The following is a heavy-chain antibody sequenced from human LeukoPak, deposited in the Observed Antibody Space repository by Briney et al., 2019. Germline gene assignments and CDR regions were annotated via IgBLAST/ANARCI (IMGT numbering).Heavy chain of an antibody. CDR2: IIPIFGTA. D-gene: IGHD3-22*01. CDR3: ARVRRDSSGYYYSY. V-gene: IGHV1-69*13. CDR1: GYTLTELS. Sequence: SVKVSCKVSGYTLTELSMHWVRQAPGQGLEWMGGIIPIFGTANYAQKFQGRVTITADESTSTAYMELSSLRSEDTAVYYCARVRRDSSGYYYSYWGQGTLVTVSS. J-gene: IGHJ4*02.